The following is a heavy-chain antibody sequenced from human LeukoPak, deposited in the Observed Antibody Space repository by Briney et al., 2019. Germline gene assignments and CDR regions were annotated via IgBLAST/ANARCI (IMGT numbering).Heavy chain of an antibody. CDR3: ARDEVEGLAAANIFDY. CDR2: ISAYNGNT. V-gene: IGHV1-18*01. J-gene: IGHJ4*02. D-gene: IGHD6-13*01. CDR1: GYTFTCYG. Sequence: ASVKVSCKASGYTFTCYGISWVRQAPGQGLEWMGWISAYNGNTNYAQKLQGRVTMTTDTSTSTAYMELRSLRSDDTAVYYCARDEVEGLAAANIFDYWGQGTLVTVSS.